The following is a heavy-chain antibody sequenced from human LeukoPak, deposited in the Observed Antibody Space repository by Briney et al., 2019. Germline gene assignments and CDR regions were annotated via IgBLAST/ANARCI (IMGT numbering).Heavy chain of an antibody. Sequence: SETLSLTCTVSGYSISSGYYWGWIRQPPGKGLEWIGSIYHSESADYNPSLKSRVTISVDTTRNQFSLKLRSVTAADTAVYYCARGMSSGWSDYWGQGTLVTVSS. J-gene: IGHJ4*02. V-gene: IGHV4-38-2*02. CDR3: ARGMSSGWSDY. CDR1: GYSISSGYY. D-gene: IGHD6-19*01. CDR2: IYHSESA.